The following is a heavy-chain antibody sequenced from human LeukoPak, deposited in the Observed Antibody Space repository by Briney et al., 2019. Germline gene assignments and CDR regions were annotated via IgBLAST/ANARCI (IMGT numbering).Heavy chain of an antibody. V-gene: IGHV1-69*06. D-gene: IGHD2/OR15-2a*01. CDR1: GGTFSSYA. CDR3: ARTRGTHISMAYLDS. CDR2: IIPIFGTA. J-gene: IGHJ4*02. Sequence: ASVKVSCKASGGTFSSYAISWVRQAPGQGLEWMGGIIPIFGTANYAQKFQGRVTITADKSTSTAYMELSSLRSEDTAVYYCARTRGTHISMAYLDSWGQGTLVTVSS.